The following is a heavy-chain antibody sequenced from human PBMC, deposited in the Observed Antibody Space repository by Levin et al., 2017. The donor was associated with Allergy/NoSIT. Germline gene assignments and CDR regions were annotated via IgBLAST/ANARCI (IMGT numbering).Heavy chain of an antibody. CDR2: IWYDGSNK. CDR3: ARDRISGAAYYFDY. D-gene: IGHD1-26*01. J-gene: IGHJ4*02. CDR1: GFTFSSYG. V-gene: IGHV3-33*01. Sequence: GESLKISCAASGFTFSSYGMHWVRQAPGKGLEWVAVIWYDGSNKYYADSVKGRFTISRDNSKNTLYLQMNSLRAEDTAVYYCARDRISGAAYYFDYWGQGTLVTVSS.